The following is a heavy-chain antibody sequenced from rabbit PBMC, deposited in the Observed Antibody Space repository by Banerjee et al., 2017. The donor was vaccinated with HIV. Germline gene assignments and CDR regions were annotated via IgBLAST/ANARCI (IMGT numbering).Heavy chain of an antibody. CDR1: GFDLSSYYYY. J-gene: IGHJ2*01. D-gene: IGHD1-1*01. CDR3: ARNYVNVFDP. Sequence: QSLEESGGGLVQPEGSLTLTCTASGFDLSSYYYYMCWVRQAPGKGLEWIACIYNGGGSTRYATWAKGPFTISKTSSTTVTLQMTSLTAADTATYFCARNYVNVFDPWGPGTLVTVS. V-gene: IGHV1S40*01. CDR2: IYNGGGST.